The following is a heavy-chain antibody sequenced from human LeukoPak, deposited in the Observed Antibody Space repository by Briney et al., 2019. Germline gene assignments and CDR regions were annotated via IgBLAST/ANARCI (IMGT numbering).Heavy chain of an antibody. D-gene: IGHD6-19*01. V-gene: IGHV4-59*11. Sequence: SETLSLTCTVSGSMRNHYWSWIRQSPGMGLEWIGYVHYSGSTDYNPSLKSRVTISADTSKNQFSLKLSSVTAADTAVYYCARDIAVAYDYWGQGTLVTVSS. CDR1: GSMRNHY. CDR3: ARDIAVAYDY. CDR2: VHYSGST. J-gene: IGHJ4*02.